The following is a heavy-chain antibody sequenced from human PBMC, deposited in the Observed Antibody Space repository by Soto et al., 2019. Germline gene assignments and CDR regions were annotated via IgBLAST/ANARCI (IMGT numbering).Heavy chain of an antibody. J-gene: IGHJ4*02. CDR3: SKERDSRGYFDY. D-gene: IGHD6-13*01. CDR2: ISGRGGNT. Sequence: EVQLLESGGGLVQHGGSLRLSCADSGFTCSTSAMSWVRQAPGKGLEWVSAISGRGGNTYFADSVKGRFTISRDNSPTPLYLPMTSLRAEDTAVYYCSKERDSRGYFDYWGQGTLVTVAA. V-gene: IGHV3-23*01. CDR1: GFTCSTSA.